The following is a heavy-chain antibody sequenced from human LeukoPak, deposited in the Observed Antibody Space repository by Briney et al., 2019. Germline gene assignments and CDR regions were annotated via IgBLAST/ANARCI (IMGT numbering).Heavy chain of an antibody. CDR1: GYTFTRYD. CDR3: ARARCGSGSWDCAFDI. CDR2: MNPNSGNT. J-gene: IGHJ3*02. Sequence: ASVKVSCKASGYTFTRYDINWVPQATGQGLECMGWMNPNSGNTGYAQKFQGRVTMTRNTSISTAYMELSSLRSEDTAVYYCARARCGSGSWDCAFDIWGQGTMVTVSS. V-gene: IGHV1-8*01. D-gene: IGHD3-22*01.